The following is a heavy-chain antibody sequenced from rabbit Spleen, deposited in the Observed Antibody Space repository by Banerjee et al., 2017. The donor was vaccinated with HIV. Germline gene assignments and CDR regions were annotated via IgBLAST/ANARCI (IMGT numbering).Heavy chain of an antibody. D-gene: IGHD4-1*01. CDR1: GVSFSGSSY. CDR2: IHTDNSGFT. Sequence: QSLEESGGDLVKPGASLTLTCTASGVSFSGSSYMCWVRLAPGKGLEWIACIHTDNSGFTYFANWAKGRFTISKTSSTTVTLQMTSLTAADTATYFCARDTSSGWGIISFYFSLWGQGTLVTVS. CDR3: ARDTSSGWGIISFYFSL. V-gene: IGHV1S40*01. J-gene: IGHJ4*01.